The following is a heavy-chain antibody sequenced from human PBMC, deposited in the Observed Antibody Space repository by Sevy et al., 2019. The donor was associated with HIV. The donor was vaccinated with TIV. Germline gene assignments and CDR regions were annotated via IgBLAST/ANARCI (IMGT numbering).Heavy chain of an antibody. V-gene: IGHV3-23*01. J-gene: IGHJ4*02. CDR1: GFTFSTFA. CDR2: ISATGSST. Sequence: GGSLRLSCAGSGFTFSTFAMSWVRQAPGKGLEWVSAISATGSSTFYSDSVKGRFTTSRDNSKNTLYLQMNSLRADDTAVYYCAKDWGTTAIGDYWGQGTLVTVSS. CDR3: AKDWGTTAIGDY. D-gene: IGHD3-16*01.